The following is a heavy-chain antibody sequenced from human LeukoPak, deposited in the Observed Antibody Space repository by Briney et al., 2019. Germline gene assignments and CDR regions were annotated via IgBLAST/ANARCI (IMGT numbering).Heavy chain of an antibody. CDR2: ISYDGSNK. CDR3: AKDRAVAAPYYYGMDV. V-gene: IGHV3-30*18. D-gene: IGHD6-19*01. CDR1: GFTFSSYG. J-gene: IGHJ6*02. Sequence: GGSLRLSCAASGFTFSSYGMHWVRQAPGKGLEWVAVISYDGSNKYYADSVKGRFTISRDNSKNTLYLQMNSLRAEDTAVYYCAKDRAVAAPYYYGMDVWGQGTTVTVSS.